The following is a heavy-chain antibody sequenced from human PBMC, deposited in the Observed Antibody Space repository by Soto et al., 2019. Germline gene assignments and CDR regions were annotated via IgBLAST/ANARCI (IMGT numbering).Heavy chain of an antibody. CDR2: IYYSGST. V-gene: IGHV4-39*01. CDR1: GGAISSSSYY. J-gene: IGHJ4*02. CDR3: ARPGLRDFDY. Sequence: SETLSLTCTVSGGAISSSSYYWCWIRQPPGKGLEWIGSIYYSGSTYYNPSLKSRVTISVDTSKNQFSLKLSSVTAADTAVYYCARPGLRDFDYWGQGTLVTVSS.